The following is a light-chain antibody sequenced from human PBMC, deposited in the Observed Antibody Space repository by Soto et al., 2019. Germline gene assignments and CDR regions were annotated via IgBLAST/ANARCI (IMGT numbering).Light chain of an antibody. J-gene: IGKJ1*01. CDR1: QSISSW. CDR3: QQYNSHART. CDR2: DAS. Sequence: DIQMTQSPSTLSASVGDRVTITCRASQSISSWLAWYQQKPGKAPKVLIYDASSLESGVPSRFSGSGSGTEFTLTISSLQPDDFATYSSQQYNSHARTFGQGTKVEIK. V-gene: IGKV1-5*01.